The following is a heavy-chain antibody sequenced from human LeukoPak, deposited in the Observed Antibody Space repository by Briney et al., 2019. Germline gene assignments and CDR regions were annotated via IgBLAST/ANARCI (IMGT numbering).Heavy chain of an antibody. CDR1: GLTFSNAW. CDR2: IKSKTVGETT. D-gene: IGHD4-23*01. CDR3: TTGPGNSGY. V-gene: IGHV3-15*01. J-gene: IGHJ4*02. Sequence: GGSLRLSCAVSGLTFSNAWMSWVRQAPGKGLEWVGRIKSKTVGETTEYAAPVQGRFTISRDASENTVYLQMTSLKNEDTAVYYCTTGPGNSGYWGQGTLVTVSS.